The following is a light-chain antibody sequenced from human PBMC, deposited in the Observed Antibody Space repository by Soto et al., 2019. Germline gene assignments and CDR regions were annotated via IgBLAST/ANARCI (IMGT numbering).Light chain of an antibody. CDR2: DAS. Sequence: EIVLTQSPATLYLSPGERATLSCRASQRVSSYLAWFQQKPGQAPRLLIYDASNRATGIPARFSGSGSGTDFTLTISSLEPEDFAVYYCHQRSNWPPVTFGGGTKVEIK. CDR1: QRVSSY. V-gene: IGKV3-11*01. J-gene: IGKJ4*01. CDR3: HQRSNWPPVT.